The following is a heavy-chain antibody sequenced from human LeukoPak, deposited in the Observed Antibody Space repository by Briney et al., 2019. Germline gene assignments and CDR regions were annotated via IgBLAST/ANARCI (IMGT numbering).Heavy chain of an antibody. CDR3: AKDRRGYFDY. D-gene: IGHD3-10*01. V-gene: IGHV3-7*03. CDR1: GFSISRYW. CDR2: IKEDGGEK. J-gene: IGHJ4*02. Sequence: RGSLRLSCAASGFSISRYWMSWVRQAPGKGLEWVANIKEDGGEKYYVDSVKGRFTISRDNAKNSLYLQMNSLRAEDTAVYYCAKDRRGYFDYWGQGTLVTVSS.